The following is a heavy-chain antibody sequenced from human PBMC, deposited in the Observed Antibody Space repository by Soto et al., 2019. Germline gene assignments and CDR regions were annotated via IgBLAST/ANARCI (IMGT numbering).Heavy chain of an antibody. V-gene: IGHV1-18*04. CDR2: ISAYNGNT. CDR3: ARARPEEVFDRYEYYYDSSGYFFDY. D-gene: IGHD3-22*01. J-gene: IGHJ4*02. Sequence: SASVKVSCKASGYTFTSYGISWVRQAPGQGLEWMGWISAYNGNTNYAQKLQGRVTMTTDTSTSTAYMELRSLRPDDTAVYYCARARPEEVFDRYEYYYDSSGYFFDYWGQGTLVTAPQ. CDR1: GYTFTSYG.